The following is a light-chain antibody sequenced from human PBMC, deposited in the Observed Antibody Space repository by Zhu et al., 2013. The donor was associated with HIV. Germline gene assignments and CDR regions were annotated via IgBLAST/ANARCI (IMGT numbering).Light chain of an antibody. Sequence: QSALTQPASVSGSPGQSITISCTGTSDDVGSYNYVSWYQQHPGKAPKLIIYEVSNRPSGVSNRFSGSKSGNTASLTISGLQAEDEADYYCSSYTSSSTVVFGGGTKLTVL. J-gene: IGLJ2*01. CDR1: SDDVGSYNY. V-gene: IGLV2-14*01. CDR3: SSYTSSSTVV. CDR2: EVS.